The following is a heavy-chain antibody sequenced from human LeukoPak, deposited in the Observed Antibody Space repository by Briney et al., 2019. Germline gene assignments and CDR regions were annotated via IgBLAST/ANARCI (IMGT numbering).Heavy chain of an antibody. CDR1: GFTFSGYW. Sequence: GGSLRLSCAASGFTFSGYWMHWVRQDPGKGLVWVSRINSDGSSTSYADSVKGRFTISRDYAKNTLYLQMNSLRAEDTAVYYCARGGSYSFDYWGQGTLVTVSS. CDR2: INSDGSST. CDR3: ARGGSYSFDY. J-gene: IGHJ4*02. D-gene: IGHD1-26*01. V-gene: IGHV3-74*01.